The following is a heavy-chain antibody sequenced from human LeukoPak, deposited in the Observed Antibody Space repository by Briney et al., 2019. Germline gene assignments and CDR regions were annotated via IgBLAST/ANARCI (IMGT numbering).Heavy chain of an antibody. CDR2: INPSGGST. CDR3: ARDQDYYDSSGYGKSDYMDV. Sequence: ASVKVSCKASGYTFTSYYMHWVRQAPGQGLEWMGIINPSGGSTSYAQKFQGRVTMTRDTSTGTVYMELSSLRSEDTAVYYCARDQDYYDSSGYGKSDYMDVWGKGTTVTVSS. V-gene: IGHV1-46*01. J-gene: IGHJ6*03. CDR1: GYTFTSYY. D-gene: IGHD3-22*01.